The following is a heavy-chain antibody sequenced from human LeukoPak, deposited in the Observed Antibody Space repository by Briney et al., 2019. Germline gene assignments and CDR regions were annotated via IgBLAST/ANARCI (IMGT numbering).Heavy chain of an antibody. V-gene: IGHV1-2*02. CDR3: ARDALELWFGELRAGNWFDP. J-gene: IGHJ5*02. CDR2: INPNSGGT. D-gene: IGHD3-10*01. CDR1: GYTFTGYY. Sequence: WASVTVSCKAFGYTFTGYYMHWVRQAPGQGLEWMGWINPNSGGTNYAQKFQGRVTMTRDTSISTAYMELSRLRSDDTAVYYCARDALELWFGELRAGNWFDPWGQGTLVTVSS.